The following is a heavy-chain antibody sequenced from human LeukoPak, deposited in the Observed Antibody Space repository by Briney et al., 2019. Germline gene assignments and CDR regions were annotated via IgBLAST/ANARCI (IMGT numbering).Heavy chain of an antibody. CDR1: GFTFSSYG. Sequence: GGSLRLSCAASGFTFSSYGMHWVRQAPGKGLEWVAFIRYDGSNKYYADSVKGRFTISRDNSKNTLYLQMNSLRAEDTAVYYCAKVNSGYSYGAIDYWGQGTLVTVSS. D-gene: IGHD5-18*01. V-gene: IGHV3-30*02. J-gene: IGHJ4*02. CDR3: AKVNSGYSYGAIDY. CDR2: IRYDGSNK.